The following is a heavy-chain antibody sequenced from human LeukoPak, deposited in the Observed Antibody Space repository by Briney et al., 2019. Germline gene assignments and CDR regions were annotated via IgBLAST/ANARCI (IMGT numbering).Heavy chain of an antibody. J-gene: IGHJ4*02. Sequence: PGGSLRLSCAASGFTFSCCGMHWVRQAPGKGLEWVTVVSSDGSNQYYADSVKGRFTSSRDISKNTLYLQMNSLRAEDTAVYYCAKGSGGTWAVVNWGQGTLVTVSS. D-gene: IGHD2-15*01. CDR2: VSSDGSNQ. CDR3: AKGSGGTWAVVN. V-gene: IGHV3-30*18. CDR1: GFTFSCCG.